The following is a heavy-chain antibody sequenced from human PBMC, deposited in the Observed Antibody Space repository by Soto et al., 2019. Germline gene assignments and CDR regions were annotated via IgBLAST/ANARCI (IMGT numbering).Heavy chain of an antibody. D-gene: IGHD7-27*01. Sequence: EVQLVESGGGLVQPGRSLRLSCTASGFTFGDYAMSWVRQAPGKGLEWVGFIRSKAYGGTTEYAASVKGRFTISRDDSKSIAYLQMNSLKTEDTAVYYCTRDYGGPLGARWGQGTLVTVSS. CDR1: GFTFGDYA. CDR2: IRSKAYGGTT. CDR3: TRDYGGPLGAR. V-gene: IGHV3-49*04. J-gene: IGHJ4*02.